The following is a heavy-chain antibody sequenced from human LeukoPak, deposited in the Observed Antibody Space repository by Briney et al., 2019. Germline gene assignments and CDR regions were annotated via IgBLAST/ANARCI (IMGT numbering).Heavy chain of an antibody. Sequence: GASVKVSCKASGYTFTGYYMHWVRQAPGQGLEWMGWINPNSGGTNYAQKFQGRVTMTRETSISTAYMELSRLRSDDTAVYYCARGGWLRETYYYYGMDVWGQGTTVTVSS. D-gene: IGHD5-12*01. V-gene: IGHV1-2*02. CDR1: GYTFTGYY. CDR2: INPNSGGT. J-gene: IGHJ6*02. CDR3: ARGGWLRETYYYYGMDV.